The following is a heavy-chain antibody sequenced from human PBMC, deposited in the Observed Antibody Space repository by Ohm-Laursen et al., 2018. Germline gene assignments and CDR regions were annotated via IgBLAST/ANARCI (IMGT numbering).Heavy chain of an antibody. CDR2: IYHSGST. CDR3: VRGGPGGTPDDY. CDR1: GASISGHY. D-gene: IGHD1-7*01. J-gene: IGHJ4*02. V-gene: IGHV4-38-2*02. Sequence: SETLSLTCSASGASISGHYWNWIRQPPGKGLEWIGTIYHSGSTYYNPSLKSRVTISVDTSKNQLSLELTSVTAADTAVYYCVRGGPGGTPDDYWGQGTLVTVSS.